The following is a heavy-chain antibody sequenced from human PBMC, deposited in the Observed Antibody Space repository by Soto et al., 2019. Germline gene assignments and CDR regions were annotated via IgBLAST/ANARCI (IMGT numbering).Heavy chain of an antibody. CDR1: GFTFSSYG. CDR3: AKDLRVYCSGGSCYDFDY. V-gene: IGHV3-30*18. J-gene: IGHJ4*02. D-gene: IGHD2-15*01. CDR2: ISYDGSNK. Sequence: QVQLVESGGGVVQPGRSLRLSCAASGFTFSSYGMHWVRQAPGKGLEWVAVISYDGSNKYYADSVKGRFTISRDNSKNPLYLQMNSLRAEDTAVYYCAKDLRVYCSGGSCYDFDYWGQGTLVTVSS.